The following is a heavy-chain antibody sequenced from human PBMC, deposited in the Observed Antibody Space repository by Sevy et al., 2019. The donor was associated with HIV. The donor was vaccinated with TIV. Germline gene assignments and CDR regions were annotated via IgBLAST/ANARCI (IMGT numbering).Heavy chain of an antibody. CDR2: IWYDGSNK. CDR1: GFTFSSYG. V-gene: IGHV3-33*06. Sequence: GGSLRLSCAASGFTFSSYGMHWVRQAPGKGLEWVAVIWYDGSNKYYADSVKGRFTISRDNSKNRLYLQMNSRRAEDTAVYYCAKAYYYGSGSYYPFDYWGQGTLVTVSS. J-gene: IGHJ4*02. D-gene: IGHD3-10*01. CDR3: AKAYYYGSGSYYPFDY.